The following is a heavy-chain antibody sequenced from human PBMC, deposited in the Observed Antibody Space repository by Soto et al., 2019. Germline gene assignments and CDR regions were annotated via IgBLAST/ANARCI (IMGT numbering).Heavy chain of an antibody. D-gene: IGHD3-3*01. CDR2: IYYSGGT. CDR3: AGLYGITIFVVVRMFFDY. J-gene: IGHJ4*02. CDR1: GGSISSSSYY. Sequence: QLQLQESRPGLVKPSETLSLTCTVSGGSISSSSYYWGWIRQPPGKGLEWIGSIYYSGGTYYNTSLMNRVTISVDTSKNQFSLNLSSVTGADTAVYYCAGLYGITIFVVVRMFFDYWGQGTLVTVSS. V-gene: IGHV4-39*01.